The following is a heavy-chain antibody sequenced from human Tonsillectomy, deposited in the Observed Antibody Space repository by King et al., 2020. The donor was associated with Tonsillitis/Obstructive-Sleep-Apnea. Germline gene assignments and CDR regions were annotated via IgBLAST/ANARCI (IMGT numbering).Heavy chain of an antibody. CDR1: GGSFSGYY. V-gene: IGHV4-34*01. CDR3: ARGPNYSSSWYND. D-gene: IGHD6-13*01. CDR2: INHSGST. J-gene: IGHJ4*02. Sequence: VQLPQWGAGLLKPSETLSLTCAVYGGSFSGYYWSWIRQPPGKGLGWIGEINHSGSTNYNPSLKSRVTISVDTSKNQFSLKLSSVTAADTAVYYCARGPNYSSSWYNDWGQGTLVTVSS.